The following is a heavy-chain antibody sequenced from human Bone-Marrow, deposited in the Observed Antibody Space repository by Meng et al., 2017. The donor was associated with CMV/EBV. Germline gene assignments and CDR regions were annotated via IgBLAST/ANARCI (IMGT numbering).Heavy chain of an antibody. CDR1: GYTFTSYG. V-gene: IGHV1-18*01. Sequence: ASVKVSCKASGYTFTSYGIGWVRQAPGQGLEWMGWISAYNGNTNYAQKLQGRVTMTTDTSMSTAYMELRSLRSDDTAVYYCARDSITIFGVFWDYGMDVWGQGTTVTVSS. CDR3: ARDSITIFGVFWDYGMDV. D-gene: IGHD3-3*01. CDR2: ISAYNGNT. J-gene: IGHJ6*02.